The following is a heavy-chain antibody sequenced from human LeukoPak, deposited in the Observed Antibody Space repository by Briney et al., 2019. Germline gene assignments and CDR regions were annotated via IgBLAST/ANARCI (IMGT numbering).Heavy chain of an antibody. Sequence: PGGSLRLSCAASGFTFSSYGMHWVRQAPGKGLEWVAFIRYDGSNKYYADSVKGRFTISRDSSKNTLYLQMNSLRAEDTAVYYCAKDPIDAAGLDDAFDIWGQGTMVTVSS. CDR2: IRYDGSNK. J-gene: IGHJ3*02. CDR1: GFTFSSYG. D-gene: IGHD3/OR15-3a*01. V-gene: IGHV3-30*02. CDR3: AKDPIDAAGLDDAFDI.